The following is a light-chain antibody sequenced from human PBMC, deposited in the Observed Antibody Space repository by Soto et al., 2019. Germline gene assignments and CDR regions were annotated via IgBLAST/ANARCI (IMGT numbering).Light chain of an antibody. CDR2: RTS. CDR3: QQYGRTPLT. CDR1: QSVSSNS. V-gene: IGKV3-20*01. J-gene: IGKJ4*01. Sequence: EIVLTQSPGTLSLSPGERATLSCRASQSVSSNSLAWYQQKPGQAPRFLIYRTSSRATGIPDRFSGSGSGTDFTLTISRLEPEDFAVYYCQQYGRTPLTFGGGTKVDIK.